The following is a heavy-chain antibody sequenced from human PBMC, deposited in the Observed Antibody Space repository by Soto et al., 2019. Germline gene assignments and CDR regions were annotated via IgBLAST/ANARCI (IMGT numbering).Heavy chain of an antibody. Sequence: PSETLSLTCTVSGGSISSGGYYWSWIRQHPGKGLEWIGYIYYSGSTYYNPSLKSRVTISVDTSKNQFSLKLSSVTSADTAVYYCARDEGGSSSYWGQGTLVTVSS. CDR1: GGSISSGGYY. J-gene: IGHJ4*02. V-gene: IGHV4-31*03. CDR2: IYYSGST. D-gene: IGHD6-13*01. CDR3: ARDEGGSSSY.